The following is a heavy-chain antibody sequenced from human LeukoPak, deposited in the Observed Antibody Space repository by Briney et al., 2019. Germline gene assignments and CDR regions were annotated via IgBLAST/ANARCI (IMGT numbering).Heavy chain of an antibody. J-gene: IGHJ4*02. D-gene: IGHD2-15*01. CDR1: GYTFTDYP. CDR2: INTDTRIP. CDR3: ARARYCTGGSCYCNY. V-gene: IGHV7-4-1*02. Sequence: ASVKVSCKASGYTFTDYPVGWVRQAPGQGLEWMGWINTDTRIPTYAQGFKGRFVFSLDTSVRTAYLQISNLKTEDTAVYYCARARYCTGGSCYCNYWGQGTLVTVSS.